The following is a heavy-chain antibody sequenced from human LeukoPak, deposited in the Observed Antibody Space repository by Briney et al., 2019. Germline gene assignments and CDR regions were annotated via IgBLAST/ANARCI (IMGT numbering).Heavy chain of an antibody. D-gene: IGHD4-23*01. Sequence: PSQTLSLTCTVSGGSISSGDYYWSWIRQPPGKGLEWIGYIYYSGSTYYNPSLKSRVTISVDTSKNQFSLKLSSVTAADTAVYYCARGSTVVTFFDYWGQGTLVTVSS. CDR2: IYYSGST. CDR1: GGSISSGDYY. V-gene: IGHV4-30-4*01. J-gene: IGHJ4*02. CDR3: ARGSTVVTFFDY.